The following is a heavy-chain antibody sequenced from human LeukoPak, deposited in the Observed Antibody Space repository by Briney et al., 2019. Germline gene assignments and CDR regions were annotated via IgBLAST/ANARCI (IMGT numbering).Heavy chain of an antibody. J-gene: IGHJ5*02. CDR2: ISWNSGSI. Sequence: PGGSLRLSCAASGFTFDDYAMHWVRQAPGKGLEWVSGISWNSGSIGYADSVKGRFTISRDNSKNTLYLQMNSLRAEDTAVYYCAKDPYYDIPNWFDPWGQGTLVTVSS. D-gene: IGHD3-9*01. CDR3: AKDPYYDIPNWFDP. CDR1: GFTFDDYA. V-gene: IGHV3-9*01.